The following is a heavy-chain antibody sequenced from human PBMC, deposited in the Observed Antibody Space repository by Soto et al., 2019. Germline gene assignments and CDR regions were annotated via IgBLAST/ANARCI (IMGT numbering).Heavy chain of an antibody. Sequence: PGGSLRLSCAASGFTFSSYAMSWVRQAPGKGLEWVSAISGSGGSTYYADSVKGRFTISRDNSKNTLYLQMNGLRAEDTAVYYCARGSPRNTDFDYWGQGTLVTVSS. CDR3: ARGSPRNTDFDY. D-gene: IGHD1-1*01. J-gene: IGHJ4*02. CDR1: GFTFSSYA. V-gene: IGHV3-23*01. CDR2: ISGSGGST.